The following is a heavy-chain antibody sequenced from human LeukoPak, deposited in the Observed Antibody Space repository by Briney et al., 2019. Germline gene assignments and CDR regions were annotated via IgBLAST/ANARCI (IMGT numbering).Heavy chain of an antibody. V-gene: IGHV3-20*01. J-gene: IGHJ6*02. CDR3: ARHGSGSYYGWGMDV. CDR1: GFTFDDYG. CDR2: INWNGSST. D-gene: IGHD3-10*01. Sequence: GESLRLSCAASGFTFDDYGMSWVRQAPGKGLEWVSGINWNGSSTGYADSVKGRFTISRDNAKNSLYLQMNSLRAEDTALYHCARHGSGSYYGWGMDVWGQGTTVTVSS.